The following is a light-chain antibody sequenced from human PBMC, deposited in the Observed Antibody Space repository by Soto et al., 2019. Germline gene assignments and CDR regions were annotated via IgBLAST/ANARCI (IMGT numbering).Light chain of an antibody. V-gene: IGKV3-11*01. CDR3: QYRSYSPT. CDR1: QSVSNY. J-gene: IGKJ1*01. Sequence: EIGMTQSPSTLSVSPGERATLSCRASQSVSNYFSSWHQQLPGPPPLLIIYASSKGATVLPAFFSSSSSGAYFPLTISLLSPEVLAVYCCQYRSYSPTFGQGTKVDI. CDR2: ASS.